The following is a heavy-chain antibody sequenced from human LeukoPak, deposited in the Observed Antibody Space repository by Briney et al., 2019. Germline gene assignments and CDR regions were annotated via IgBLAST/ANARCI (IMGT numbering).Heavy chain of an antibody. CDR1: GGSISSSSYY. CDR2: IYYSGST. D-gene: IGHD6-19*01. J-gene: IGHJ4*02. CDR3: ARQPRAGSGWYEPFDY. Sequence: SETLSLTCTVSGGSISSSSYYWGWIRQPPRKGLEWIGSIYYSGSTYYNPSLKSRVTISVDTSKNQFSLKLSSVTAADTAVYYCARQPRAGSGWYEPFDYWGQGTLVTVSS. V-gene: IGHV4-39*01.